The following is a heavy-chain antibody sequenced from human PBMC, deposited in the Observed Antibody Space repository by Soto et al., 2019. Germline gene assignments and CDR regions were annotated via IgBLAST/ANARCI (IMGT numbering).Heavy chain of an antibody. V-gene: IGHV4-31*03. CDR1: GGSIISGSYH. Sequence: KPAETLSLTCTVSGGSIISGSYHFICIRQHPGKGLEWIGNIYYSGSSYYNPSLKSRATISIDTSKDQFSLRLGSVTAADTAVYYCARVEGSSYYFRHDCWGRGTLVTVSS. CDR3: ARVEGSSYYFRHDC. D-gene: IGHD1-26*01. CDR2: IYYSGSS. J-gene: IGHJ4*02.